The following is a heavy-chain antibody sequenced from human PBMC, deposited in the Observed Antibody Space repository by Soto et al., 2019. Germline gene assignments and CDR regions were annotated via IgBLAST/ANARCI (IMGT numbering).Heavy chain of an antibody. CDR3: ARDSKGGFVMDV. CDR2: TYYRSKCYN. J-gene: IGHJ6*02. Sequence: SQTLSLTCAIPAHSVASNSAACNWIRQTPSRGLEWLGRTYYRSKCYNYYAVSVKARISINPDTSKNLFSLQLNSVTPEDTAVYYCARDSKGGFVMDVWGQGTTVKASS. D-gene: IGHD3-16*01. V-gene: IGHV6-1*01. CDR1: AHSVASNSAA.